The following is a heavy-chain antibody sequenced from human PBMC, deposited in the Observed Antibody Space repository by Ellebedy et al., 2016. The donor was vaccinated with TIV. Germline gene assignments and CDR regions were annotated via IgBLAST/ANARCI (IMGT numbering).Heavy chain of an antibody. D-gene: IGHD5-12*01. V-gene: IGHV3-23*01. J-gene: IGHJ4*02. CDR1: GFTFSSYA. Sequence: GESLKISCAASGFTFSSYAMSWVRQAPGKGLEWVSAISGSGGSTYYADSVKGRFTISRDNSKNTLYLQMNSLRAEDTAVYYCAKGGYSGYDLDDFDYWGQGTLVTVSS. CDR2: ISGSGGST. CDR3: AKGGYSGYDLDDFDY.